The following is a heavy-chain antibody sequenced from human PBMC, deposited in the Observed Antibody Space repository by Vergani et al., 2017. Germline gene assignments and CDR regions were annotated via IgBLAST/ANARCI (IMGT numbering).Heavy chain of an antibody. J-gene: IGHJ4*02. V-gene: IGHV4-31*03. D-gene: IGHD5-24*01. CDR1: GRSISSGGYY. CDR3: ARGLRDGYNLYYFDY. CDR2: IYYSGST. Sequence: QVQLQESGPGLVKHSQTRSLTCTVSGRSISSGGYYWSWIRQHPGKGLEWIGYIYYSGSTYYNPSLKSRVTISVDTSKNQFSLKLSSVTAADTAVYYCARGLRDGYNLYYFDYWGQGTLVTVSS.